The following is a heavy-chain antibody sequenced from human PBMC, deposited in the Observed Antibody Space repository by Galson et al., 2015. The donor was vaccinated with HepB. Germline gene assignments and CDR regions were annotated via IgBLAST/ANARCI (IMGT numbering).Heavy chain of an antibody. Sequence: PALVKPTQTLTLTCTVSGFSLSNARMGVSWIRQPPGKALEWLAHIFSNDEKSYSTSLKSRLTISKDTSKSQVVLTMTNMDPVDTATYYCARIRRYSSGWYNWFDPWGQGTLVTVSS. V-gene: IGHV2-26*01. J-gene: IGHJ5*02. CDR1: GFSLSNARMG. D-gene: IGHD6-19*01. CDR3: ARIRRYSSGWYNWFDP. CDR2: IFSNDEK.